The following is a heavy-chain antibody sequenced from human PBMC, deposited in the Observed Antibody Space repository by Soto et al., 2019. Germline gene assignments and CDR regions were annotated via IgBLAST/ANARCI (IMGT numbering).Heavy chain of an antibody. D-gene: IGHD3-22*01. CDR1: GGSFSGYY. CDR2: IYYSGST. V-gene: IGHV4-34*09. Sequence: SETLSLTCAVYGGSFSGYYWSWIRQPPGKGLEWIGYIYYSGSTYYNPSLKSRVTISVDTSKNQFSLKLSSVTAADTAVYYCARAGRSSSGYYGWGQGTLVTVSS. CDR3: ARAGRSSSGYYG. J-gene: IGHJ4*02.